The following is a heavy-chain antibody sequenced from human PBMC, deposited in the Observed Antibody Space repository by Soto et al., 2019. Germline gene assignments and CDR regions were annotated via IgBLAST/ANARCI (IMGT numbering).Heavy chain of an antibody. CDR1: GYPFTSYH. CDR2: INPTEGRT. CDR3: ARGREYSFGYNWFDP. J-gene: IGHJ5*02. D-gene: IGHD5-12*01. Sequence: QVQLVQSGAEVRKPGASLKLSCQTSGYPFTSYHMHWVRQAPGQGLEWMGVINPTEGRTRYSQRFQDRVTMTRHTSTSTVYMELSSLRSEDTATYFCARGREYSFGYNWFDPWGQGTLVTVSS. V-gene: IGHV1-46*01.